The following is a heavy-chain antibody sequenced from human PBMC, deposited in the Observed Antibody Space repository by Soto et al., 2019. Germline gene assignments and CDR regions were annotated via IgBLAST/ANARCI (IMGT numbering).Heavy chain of an antibody. CDR1: GGTFSSYA. Sequence: SVKVSCKASGGTFSSYAISWVRQAPGQGLEWMGGIIPIFGTANYAQKFQGRVTITADESTSTAYMELNSLRAEDTAVYYCAKAPGLIPRYYGMDVWGQGTTVTVSS. CDR2: IIPIFGTA. J-gene: IGHJ6*02. V-gene: IGHV1-69*13. CDR3: AKAPGLIPRYYGMDV. D-gene: IGHD3-16*01.